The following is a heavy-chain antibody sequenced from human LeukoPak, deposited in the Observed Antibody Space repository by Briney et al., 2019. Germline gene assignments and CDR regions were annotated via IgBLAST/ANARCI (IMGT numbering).Heavy chain of an antibody. CDR2: IYHSGST. CDR1: GYSISSGYY. Sequence: PSETLSLTCTVSGYSISSGYYWGWLRQPPGRGLEWIGTIYHSGSTYYNPSLKSRVTISVDTSKNQFSLKLSSVTAADTAVYFCARAYSSSWYFNWFDPWGQGTQVTVSS. D-gene: IGHD6-13*01. CDR3: ARAYSSSWYFNWFDP. J-gene: IGHJ5*02. V-gene: IGHV4-38-2*02.